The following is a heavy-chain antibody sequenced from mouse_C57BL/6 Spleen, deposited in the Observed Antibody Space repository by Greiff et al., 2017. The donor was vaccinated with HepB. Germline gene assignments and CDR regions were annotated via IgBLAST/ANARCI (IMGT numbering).Heavy chain of an antibody. Sequence: QVQLQQPGAELVKPGASVKLSCKASGYTFTSYWMHWVKQRPGQGLEWIGMIHPNSGSTNYNEKFKSKATLTVDKSSSTAYMQLSSLTSEDSAVYYCARVPAYYSPYFDDWGQGTTLTVSS. CDR2: IHPNSGST. CDR1: GYTFTSYW. J-gene: IGHJ2*01. D-gene: IGHD2-12*01. CDR3: ARVPAYYSPYFDD. V-gene: IGHV1-64*01.